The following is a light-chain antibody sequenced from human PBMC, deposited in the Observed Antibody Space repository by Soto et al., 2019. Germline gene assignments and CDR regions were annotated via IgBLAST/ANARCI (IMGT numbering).Light chain of an antibody. CDR2: DAS. CDR3: QQYDNPPPFT. CDR1: QDISNY. J-gene: IGKJ3*01. V-gene: IGKV1-33*01. Sequence: DIQMTQSPSSLSASVGDRVTITCQARQDISNYLNWYQQKPGKAPKLLIYDASNLETGVPSRFSGSGSGTDFTFTTRSLQPEDIATYYCQQYDNPPPFTFGPGTKVDIK.